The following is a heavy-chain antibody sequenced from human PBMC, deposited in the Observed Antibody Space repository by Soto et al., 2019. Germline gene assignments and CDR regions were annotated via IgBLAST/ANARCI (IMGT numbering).Heavy chain of an antibody. CDR1: GFSFSSYA. D-gene: IGHD2-8*01. V-gene: IGHV3-23*01. J-gene: IGHJ4*02. CDR2: ISGSGGST. Sequence: GGSLRLSCAASGFSFSSYAMSWVRQAPGKGLEWVSAISGSGGSTYYADSVKGRFTISRDNSKNTLYLQMNSLRAEDTAVYYCAKDRSYASTYDYWGQGTLVTVSS. CDR3: AKDRSYASTYDY.